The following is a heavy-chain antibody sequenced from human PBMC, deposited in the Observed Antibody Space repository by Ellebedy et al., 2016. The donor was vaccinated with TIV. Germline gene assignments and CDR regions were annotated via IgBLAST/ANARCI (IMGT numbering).Heavy chain of an antibody. Sequence: SVKVSCXASGGTFSSYAISWVRQAPGQGLEWMGGIIPIFGTANYAQKFQGRVTITADESTSTAYMELSSLRSEDTAVYYCATSPGIAAAAATFYWGQGTLVTVSS. CDR1: GGTFSSYA. CDR2: IIPIFGTA. V-gene: IGHV1-69*13. CDR3: ATSPGIAAAAATFY. D-gene: IGHD6-13*01. J-gene: IGHJ4*02.